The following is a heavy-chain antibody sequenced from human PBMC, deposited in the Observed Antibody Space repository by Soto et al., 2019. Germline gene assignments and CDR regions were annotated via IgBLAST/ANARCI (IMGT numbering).Heavy chain of an antibody. Sequence: QLQLQESGPGLVKPSETLSLTCTVSGDSMTSSSYYWGWIRQPPGKGLEWIGSIYYSERTSYNSGSTYYRPSLKSRVTISGDTSKSQFSLKLSSVTAADTAVYYCARHTRNQFDPWGQGTLVTVSS. J-gene: IGHJ5*02. V-gene: IGHV4-39*01. CDR3: ARHTRNQFDP. CDR1: GDSMTSSSYY. CDR2: IYYSERTSYNSGST.